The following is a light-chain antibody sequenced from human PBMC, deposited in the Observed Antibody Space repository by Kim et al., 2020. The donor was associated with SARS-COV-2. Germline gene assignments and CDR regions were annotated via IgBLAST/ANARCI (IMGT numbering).Light chain of an antibody. J-gene: IGKJ4*01. CDR1: QSILYRSNNKNN. CDR2: WAS. V-gene: IGKV4-1*01. Sequence: DIVMTQSPDSLAVSLGERATINCKSSQSILYRSNNKNNLAWYQQKPGQPPKLLIYWASIRESGVPDRFSGSESGTDFTLTITNLQAEDVAVYYCQQYYSIPRTFGGGTKVDIK. CDR3: QQYYSIPRT.